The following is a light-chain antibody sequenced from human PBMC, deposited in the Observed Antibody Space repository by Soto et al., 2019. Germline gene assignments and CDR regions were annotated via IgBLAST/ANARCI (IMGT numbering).Light chain of an antibody. Sequence: QSALTQPPSASGSPGQSVTISCTGTSSDVGGYNYVSWYQQHPGKAPKLMIYEFTKRPSGVPDRFSGSKSGNTASLTVSGLQAEDEADYYCSSYAGSLYVFGTGTKLTVL. V-gene: IGLV2-8*01. CDR1: SSDVGGYNY. CDR3: SSYAGSLYV. CDR2: EFT. J-gene: IGLJ1*01.